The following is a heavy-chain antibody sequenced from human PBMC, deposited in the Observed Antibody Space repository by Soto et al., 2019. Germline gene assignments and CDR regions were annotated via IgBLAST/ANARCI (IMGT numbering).Heavy chain of an antibody. CDR3: ARLLGLTIAAAGIPD. J-gene: IGHJ4*02. V-gene: IGHV3-21*01. CDR1: GFTFSNYD. Sequence: XXSLRLSFAASGFTFSNYDMHWVRQAPGKGLEWVSPITIDSSYIYYADSVRGRFTISRDNAKNSLYLQMTSLRAEDTAVYYCARLLGLTIAAAGIPDWGQGALVTVSS. CDR2: ITIDSSYI. D-gene: IGHD6-13*01.